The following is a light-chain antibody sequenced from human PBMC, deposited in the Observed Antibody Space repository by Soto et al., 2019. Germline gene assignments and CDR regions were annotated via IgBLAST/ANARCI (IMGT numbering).Light chain of an antibody. CDR3: SSYTGGNPSYV. J-gene: IGLJ1*01. CDR2: EVT. CDR1: SSDVGIYNY. V-gene: IGLV2-14*01. Sequence: QSALTQPASVSGSAGQSIAISCTGSSSDVGIYNYVSWYQQHPGKVPKLIIYEVTSRPSGVSIRFSGSKSGNTASLTISGLQPEDEADYYCSSYTGGNPSYVFGTGTKLTVL.